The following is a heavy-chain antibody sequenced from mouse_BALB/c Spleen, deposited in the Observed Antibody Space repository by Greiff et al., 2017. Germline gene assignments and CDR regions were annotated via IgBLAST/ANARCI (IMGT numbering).Heavy chain of an antibody. CDR1: GFTFSDYY. V-gene: IGHV5-4*02. D-gene: IGHD2-1*01. J-gene: IGHJ1*01. Sequence: EVQVVESGGGLVKPGGSLKLSCAASGFTFSDYYMYWVRQTPEKRLEWVATISDGGSYTYYPDSVKGRFTISRDNAKNNLYLQMSSLKSEDTAMYYCAREGGNYLYFDVWGAGTTVTVSS. CDR3: AREGGNYLYFDV. CDR2: ISDGGSYT.